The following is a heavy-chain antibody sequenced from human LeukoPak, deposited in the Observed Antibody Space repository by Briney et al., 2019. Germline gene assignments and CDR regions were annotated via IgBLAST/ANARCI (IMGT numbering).Heavy chain of an antibody. J-gene: IGHJ4*02. CDR3: ARHPQANWGGFDY. Sequence: GESLQISCKGSGYSFTSYWIGWVRQMPGKGLEWMGIIYPGDSDTRYSPSFQGQVTTSADKSISTAYLQWSSLKASDTAMYYCARHPQANWGGFDYWGQGTLVTVSS. D-gene: IGHD7-27*01. CDR1: GYSFTSYW. V-gene: IGHV5-51*01. CDR2: IYPGDSDT.